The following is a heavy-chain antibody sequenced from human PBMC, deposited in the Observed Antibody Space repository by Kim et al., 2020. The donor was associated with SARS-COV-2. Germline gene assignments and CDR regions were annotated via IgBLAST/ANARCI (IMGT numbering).Heavy chain of an antibody. CDR2: IFYSGST. Sequence: SETLSLTCTVSGGSISSYYWSWIRQPPGKGLEWIGYIFYSGSTNYNPSLKSRVTISVDTSKKQLSLKLSSVTAADTAVYFCARGGDSSGYWTNYYYYYGMDVWGQGTTVTVSS. V-gene: IGHV4-59*01. J-gene: IGHJ6*02. CDR3: ARGGDSSGYWTNYYYYYGMDV. CDR1: GGSISSYY. D-gene: IGHD3-22*01.